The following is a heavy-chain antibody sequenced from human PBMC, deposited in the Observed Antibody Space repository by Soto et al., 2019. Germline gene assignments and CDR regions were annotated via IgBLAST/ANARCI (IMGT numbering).Heavy chain of an antibody. D-gene: IGHD3-10*01. V-gene: IGHV3-23*01. CDR2: LDGAGGST. Sequence: GGSLELCSVASGLTFCDFAMTWARQIPGRGLEWVASLDGAGGSTYYAESVRGRFSISRDNSQNTLFLQMKRLTVDDTAIYYCAAPRDEYGSGVSWFTYGMDIWGQGTTVTVPS. CDR3: AAPRDEYGSGVSWFTYGMDI. J-gene: IGHJ6*02. CDR1: GLTFCDFA.